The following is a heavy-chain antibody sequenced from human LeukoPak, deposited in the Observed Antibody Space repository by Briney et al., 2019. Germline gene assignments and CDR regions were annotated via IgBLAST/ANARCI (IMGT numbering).Heavy chain of an antibody. D-gene: IGHD5-18*01. J-gene: IGHJ3*02. Sequence: GGCLRLSWEASGITFSGYSMSWVRQAPGKGLEWVSSISRSGTYIYYADSVKGRFTISRDNAKNSLYLQMNGLRAEDTAVYYCAKDFKIQLWSTRGVFDIWGQGTMVTVSS. CDR3: AKDFKIQLWSTRGVFDI. CDR2: ISRSGTYI. V-gene: IGHV3-21*04. CDR1: GITFSGYS.